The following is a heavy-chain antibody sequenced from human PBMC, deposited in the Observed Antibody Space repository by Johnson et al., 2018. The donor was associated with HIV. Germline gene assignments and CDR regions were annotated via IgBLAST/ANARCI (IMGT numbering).Heavy chain of an antibody. V-gene: IGHV3-30*04. CDR2: ISFDGRNK. CDR1: GFTFSSYG. CDR3: VRDRSTYSGSYYGWDAFAL. Sequence: QVQLVESGGGVFQPGKSLRLSCAASGFTFSSYGLHWVRQAPGKGLEWVAVISFDGRNKFYADSVKGRFTISRDNSKNTLYLQMNSLRAEDTAVYYCVRDRSTYSGSYYGWDAFALWGQGTMVTVSS. D-gene: IGHD1-26*01. J-gene: IGHJ3*01.